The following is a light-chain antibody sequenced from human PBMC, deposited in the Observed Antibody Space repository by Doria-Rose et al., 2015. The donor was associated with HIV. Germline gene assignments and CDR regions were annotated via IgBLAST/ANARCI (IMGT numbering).Light chain of an antibody. CDR2: GAS. J-gene: IGKJ5*01. Sequence: TQSPETLSVSPGESATLSCRASQSVSTDLAWYQHKPGQAPRLLIWGASTRATGIPARFSGSGSGTEFTLTISSLQSEDFAIYFCHQYNNWPTFGQGTQLDIK. CDR3: HQYNNWPT. CDR1: QSVSTD. V-gene: IGKV3-15*01.